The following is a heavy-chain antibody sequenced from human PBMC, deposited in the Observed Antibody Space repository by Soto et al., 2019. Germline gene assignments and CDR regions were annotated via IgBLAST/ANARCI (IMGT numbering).Heavy chain of an antibody. Sequence: GGSLRLSCAASGFTFSSYGMHWVRQAPGKGLEWVAVIWYDGSNKYYADSVKGRFTISRDNSKNTLYLQMNSLRAEDTAVYYCAHSGSSGWFDPWGQGTLVTVSS. CDR1: GFTFSSYG. V-gene: IGHV3-33*01. CDR2: IWYDGSNK. CDR3: AHSGSSGWFDP. J-gene: IGHJ5*02. D-gene: IGHD1-26*01.